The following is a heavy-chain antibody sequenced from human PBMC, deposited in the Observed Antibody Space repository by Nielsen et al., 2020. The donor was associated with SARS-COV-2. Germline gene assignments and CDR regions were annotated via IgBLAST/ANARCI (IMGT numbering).Heavy chain of an antibody. V-gene: IGHV5-51*01. D-gene: IGHD6-19*01. J-gene: IGHJ4*02. CDR2: IQPAGSDT. Sequence: GESLKISCKGSGYRFTTYWIGWVRQMPGKGLEWMGIIQPAGSDTRYSPSFQGQVTISADKSTSTAYLLWSSLKASDTAMYYCARSKAIAVATDYWGQGTLVTVSS. CDR3: ARSKAIAVATDY. CDR1: GYRFTTYW.